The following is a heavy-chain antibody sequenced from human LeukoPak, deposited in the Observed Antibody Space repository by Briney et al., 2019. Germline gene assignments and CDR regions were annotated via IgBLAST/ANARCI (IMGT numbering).Heavy chain of an antibody. CDR1: GGSISSNNW. CDR2: VYHSGST. CDR3: ARSLLLYYNDYDSSFDY. Sequence: SGTLSLTCAVSGGSISSNNWWSWVRQPPGKGLEWIGEVYHSGSTNYNPSLKSRVTISVDKSKNQFSLKLSSVTAADTAVYYCARSLLLYYNDYDSSFDYWGQGTLVTVSS. V-gene: IGHV4-4*02. D-gene: IGHD3-22*01. J-gene: IGHJ4*02.